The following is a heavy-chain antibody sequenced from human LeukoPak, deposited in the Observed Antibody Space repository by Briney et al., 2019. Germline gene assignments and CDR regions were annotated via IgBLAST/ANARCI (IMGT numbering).Heavy chain of an antibody. Sequence: EASVKVSCKASGGTFSSYTISWVRQAPGQGLEWMGRIIPIPGIANYAREFQGRVTITADKSTSTAYMELSSLRSEDTAVYYCARFRDFWSGSKDAFDIWGQGTMVTVSS. J-gene: IGHJ3*02. D-gene: IGHD3-3*01. CDR3: ARFRDFWSGSKDAFDI. CDR2: IIPIPGIA. CDR1: GGTFSSYT. V-gene: IGHV1-69*02.